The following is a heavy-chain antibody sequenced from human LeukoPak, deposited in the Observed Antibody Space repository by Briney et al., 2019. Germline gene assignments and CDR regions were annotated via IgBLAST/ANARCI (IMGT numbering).Heavy chain of an antibody. J-gene: IGHJ5*02. CDR2: IYHSGST. D-gene: IGHD3-10*01. CDR3: ARVDYYGSGGNWFDP. CDR1: GYSISSGYY. Sequence: SETLSLTCTVSGYSISSGYYWGWIRQPPGKGLEWIGSIYHSGSTYYNPSLKSRVTISVDTSKNQFSLKLSSVTAADTAVYYCARVDYYGSGGNWFDPWGQGTLVTVSS. V-gene: IGHV4-38-2*02.